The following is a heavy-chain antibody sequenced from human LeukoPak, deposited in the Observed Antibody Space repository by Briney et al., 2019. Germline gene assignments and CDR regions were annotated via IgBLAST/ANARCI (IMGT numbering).Heavy chain of an antibody. Sequence: GGSLRLSCAASGFTFSRYALSWVRQAPGKGLEWVANIKQDGSEKYYVDSVKGRFTISRDNAKNSLYLQMNSLRAGDTAVYYCAREYCSSSSCYLVSSYYYYMDVWGKGTTVTVSS. CDR2: IKQDGSEK. V-gene: IGHV3-7*01. CDR1: GFTFSRYA. D-gene: IGHD2-2*01. CDR3: AREYCSSSSCYLVSSYYYYMDV. J-gene: IGHJ6*03.